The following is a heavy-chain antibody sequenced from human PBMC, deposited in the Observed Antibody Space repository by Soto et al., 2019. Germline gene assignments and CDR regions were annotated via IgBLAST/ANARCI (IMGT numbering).Heavy chain of an antibody. CDR3: ARARNSGVVVPAALVNPGAARNYYYPYGMDV. V-gene: IGHV4-34*01. D-gene: IGHD2-2*01. J-gene: IGHJ6*02. CDR2: IKHSGST. CDR1: GGSFSGYY. Sequence: SETLSLTCAVYGGSFSGYYWSWIRQPPGKGLEWIGEIKHSGSTNYNPSLKSRVTISGDTSKNQFALKLSSGTAADTAGDYGARARNSGVVVPAALVNPGAARNYYYPYGMDVWGQGPTV.